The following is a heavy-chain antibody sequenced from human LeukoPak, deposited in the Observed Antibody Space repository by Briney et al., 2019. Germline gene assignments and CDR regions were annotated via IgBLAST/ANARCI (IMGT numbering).Heavy chain of an antibody. V-gene: IGHV3-30*18. Sequence: PGRSLRLSCAASGFTFSSYGMHWVRQAPGKGLEWVAVISYDGSNKYYADSVKGRFTISRDNSKNTLYLQMNSLRAEDTAVYYCAKEGGSGWYPDFDYWGQGTLVTVSS. CDR1: GFTFSSYG. D-gene: IGHD6-19*01. J-gene: IGHJ4*02. CDR2: ISYDGSNK. CDR3: AKEGGSGWYPDFDY.